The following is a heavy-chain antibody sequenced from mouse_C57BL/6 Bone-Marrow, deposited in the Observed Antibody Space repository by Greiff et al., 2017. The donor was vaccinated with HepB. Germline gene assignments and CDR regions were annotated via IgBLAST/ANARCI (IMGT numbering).Heavy chain of an antibody. CDR1: GYTFTSYG. CDR2: IYPRSGNT. D-gene: IGHD1-1*01. Sequence: QVQLKQSGAELARPGASVKLSCKASGYTFTSYGISWVKQRTGQGLEWIGEIYPRSGNTYYNEKFKGKATLTADKSSSTAYMELRSLTSEDSAVYFCARSITTVVALYYFDYWGQGTTLTVSS. V-gene: IGHV1-81*01. J-gene: IGHJ2*01. CDR3: ARSITTVVALYYFDY.